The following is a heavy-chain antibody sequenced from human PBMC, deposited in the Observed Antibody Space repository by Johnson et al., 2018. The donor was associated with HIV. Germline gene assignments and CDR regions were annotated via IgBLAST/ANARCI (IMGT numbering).Heavy chain of an antibody. V-gene: IGHV3-48*01. CDR3: ARVQSIAAPDDAFDI. Sequence: VQLVESGGGVVQPGRSLRLSCAASGFTFSSYSMNWVRQAPGKGLEWVSYISSSSSTIYYADSVKGRFTISRDNAKNSLYLQMNSLRAEDTAVYYCARVQSIAAPDDAFDIWGQGTMVTVSS. D-gene: IGHD6-6*01. CDR1: GFTFSSYS. J-gene: IGHJ3*02. CDR2: ISSSSSTI.